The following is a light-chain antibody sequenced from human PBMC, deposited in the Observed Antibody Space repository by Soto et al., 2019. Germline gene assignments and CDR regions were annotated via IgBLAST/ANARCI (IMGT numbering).Light chain of an antibody. Sequence: QSVLTQPPSASGTPGQRVTFFCSGSSSNIGGNTVSWFQHLPRTAPKLLIFSNSQRPSGVPDRFSGAKSGTSASLAISGLQSEDEANYYCATWDDGLSAYVFGTGTKLTVL. J-gene: IGLJ1*01. V-gene: IGLV1-44*01. CDR3: ATWDDGLSAYV. CDR1: SSNIGGNT. CDR2: SNS.